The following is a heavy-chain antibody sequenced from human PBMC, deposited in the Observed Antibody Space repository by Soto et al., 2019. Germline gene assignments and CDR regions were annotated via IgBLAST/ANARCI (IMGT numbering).Heavy chain of an antibody. V-gene: IGHV3-23*01. CDR3: AKWSAGSYYPDGWNGMDV. J-gene: IGHJ6*02. Sequence: GGSLRLSCAASGFTFSSYAMSWVRQAPGKGLEWVSAISGSGGSTYYADSVKGRFTISRDNSKNTLYLQMNSLRDEDTAVYYCAKWSAGSYYPDGWNGMDVWGQGTTVTVSS. CDR2: ISGSGGST. CDR1: GFTFSSYA. D-gene: IGHD3-10*01.